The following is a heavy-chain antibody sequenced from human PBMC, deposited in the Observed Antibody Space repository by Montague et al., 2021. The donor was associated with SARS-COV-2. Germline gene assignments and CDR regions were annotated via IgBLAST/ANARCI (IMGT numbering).Heavy chain of an antibody. V-gene: IGHV4-59*01. D-gene: IGHD3-22*01. CDR2: TYYSGST. CDR1: GGSISSYY. Sequence: SETLSLICTVSGGSISSYYWSWIRQPPGKGLEWIGYTYYSGSTNYNPSLKSRVTISVDTSKNQFSLKLSSVTAADTAVYYCARGIPRPMRWLLVVDDAFDIWGQGTMVTVSS. J-gene: IGHJ3*02. CDR3: ARGIPRPMRWLLVVDDAFDI.